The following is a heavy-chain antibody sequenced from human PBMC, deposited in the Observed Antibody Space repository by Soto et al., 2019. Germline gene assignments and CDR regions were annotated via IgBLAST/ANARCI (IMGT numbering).Heavy chain of an antibody. V-gene: IGHV3-21*01. CDR3: ARDRVVRGVIITPFDY. CDR2: ISSSSSYI. Sequence: GGSLRLSCAASGFTFSSYSMNWVRQAPGKGLEWVSSISSSSSYIYYADSVKGRFTISRDNAKNSLYLQMNSLRAEDTAVYYCARDRVVRGVIITPFDYWGQGTLVTVSS. D-gene: IGHD3-10*01. J-gene: IGHJ4*02. CDR1: GFTFSSYS.